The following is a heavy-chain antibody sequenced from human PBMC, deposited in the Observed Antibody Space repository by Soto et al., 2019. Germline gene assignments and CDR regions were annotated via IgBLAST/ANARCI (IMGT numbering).Heavy chain of an antibody. CDR2: INVNLGVA. J-gene: IGHJ5*01. V-gene: IGHV1-69*04. CDR1: GGTFDTYA. D-gene: IGHD5-12*01. Sequence: QVQLVQSGAEVRKPGSSVKVSCKPSGGTFDTYAISWVRQAPGQGREWMGRINVNLGVARYAQKFQARVTISADKFTGTAYMELSSLRSEDTAVYYCAKEGEYGGYDFVAWFDSWGQGTLVTVS. CDR3: AKEGEYGGYDFVAWFDS.